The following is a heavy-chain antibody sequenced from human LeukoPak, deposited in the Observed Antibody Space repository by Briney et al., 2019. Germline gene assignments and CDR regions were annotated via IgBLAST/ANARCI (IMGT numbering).Heavy chain of an antibody. J-gene: IGHJ4*02. Sequence: SETLSLTCAVSGGSISSGGYPWSWIRQPPGKGLEWIGYFYHRGGTYYNPSLKSRVTMSVDRSKNQFSLKLSSVTAADTAVYYCARGEDRFDYWGQGTLVTVSS. D-gene: IGHD2-15*01. V-gene: IGHV4-30-2*01. CDR1: GGSISSGGYP. CDR2: FYHRGGT. CDR3: ARGEDRFDY.